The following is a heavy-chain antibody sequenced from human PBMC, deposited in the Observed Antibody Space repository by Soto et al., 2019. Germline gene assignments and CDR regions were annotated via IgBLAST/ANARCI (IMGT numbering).Heavy chain of an antibody. J-gene: IGHJ6*03. Sequence: SETLSLTCTVSGGSISSSSYYWGWIRQPPGKGLEWIGSIYYSGSTYYNPSIKSRVTISVDTYKNQFSLKLTSVTAADTAVDYCATTSTSSGSYYYYYMDVWGKGTTVTVSS. V-gene: IGHV4-39*01. CDR1: GGSISSSSYY. CDR2: IYYSGST. D-gene: IGHD1-26*01. CDR3: ATTSTSSGSYYYYYMDV.